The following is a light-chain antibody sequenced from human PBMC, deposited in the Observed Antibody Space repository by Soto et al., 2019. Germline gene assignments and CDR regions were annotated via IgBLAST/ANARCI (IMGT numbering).Light chain of an antibody. CDR2: DVT. J-gene: IGLJ2*01. Sequence: QSALTQPASVSASPGQSITISCTGTSSDVGSTNFVSWYQQHPGKAPKLMIYDVTHRPSGVSDRFSGSKSGNTASLTISGLQAEDEADAYCSSYQSSNVVPFGGGTKLTVL. CDR3: SSYQSSNVVP. CDR1: SSDVGSTNF. V-gene: IGLV2-14*03.